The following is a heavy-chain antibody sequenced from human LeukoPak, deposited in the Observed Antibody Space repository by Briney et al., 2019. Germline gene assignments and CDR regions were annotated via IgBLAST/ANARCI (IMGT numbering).Heavy chain of an antibody. Sequence: TGGSLRLSCAASGFTFSSYGMHWVRQAPGKGLEWVAVISYDGSNKYYADSVKGRFTISRDNSKNTLYLQMNSLRAEDTAVYYCAKDGSGSRYHDRFDPWGQGTLVTVSP. V-gene: IGHV3-30*18. D-gene: IGHD3-10*01. CDR1: GFTFSSYG. CDR3: AKDGSGSRYHDRFDP. CDR2: ISYDGSNK. J-gene: IGHJ5*02.